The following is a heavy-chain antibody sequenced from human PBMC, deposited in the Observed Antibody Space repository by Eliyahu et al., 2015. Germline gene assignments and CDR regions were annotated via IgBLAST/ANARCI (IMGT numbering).Heavy chain of an antibody. CDR3: ARDPGYSSFDY. V-gene: IGHV3-7*01. D-gene: IGHD5-18*01. CDR2: IKEDGGVR. J-gene: IGHJ4*02. Sequence: EVQLVESGGGLVQPGGSLRLSCAASGFTFSSYWMSWVRQVPGKGLELVANIKEDGGVRNYVDCVKGRFTISRDNAKNSLYLQMNSLRAEDTAVYYCARDPGYSSFDYWGQGTLVTVSS. CDR1: GFTFSSYW.